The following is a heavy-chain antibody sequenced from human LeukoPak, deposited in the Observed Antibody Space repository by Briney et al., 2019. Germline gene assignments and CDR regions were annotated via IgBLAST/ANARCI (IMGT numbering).Heavy chain of an antibody. V-gene: IGHV4-39*01. CDR1: GGSISSTNYY. CDR3: ARRYHCSSASCPIGDNWLDP. J-gene: IGHJ5*02. D-gene: IGHD2-2*01. CDR2: IYYNGST. Sequence: PSETLSLTCTVSGGSISSTNYYWGWIRQSPGKGLEWIGNIYYNGSTYYNPSLKSRVTISVETSKNQFSLKLSSLTAADTAVYYCARRYHCSSASCPIGDNWLDPWGQGTLVTVSS.